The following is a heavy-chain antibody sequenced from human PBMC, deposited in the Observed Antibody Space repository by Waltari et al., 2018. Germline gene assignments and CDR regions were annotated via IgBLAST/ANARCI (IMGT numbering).Heavy chain of an antibody. D-gene: IGHD3-10*01. V-gene: IGHV4-61*02. Sequence: QVQLQESGPGLVKPSQTLSLTCTVSGDSLSRGRYYCTWIRQPAGKGLEWIGHIYKSGSTNYNPSLKTRLSISMNKSNNQLSLTLKSVTAADTAVYYCARDRGPDVNEAMGLDYWGQGTRVTVSS. CDR3: ARDRGPDVNEAMGLDY. CDR1: GDSLSRGRYY. CDR2: IYKSGST. J-gene: IGHJ4*02.